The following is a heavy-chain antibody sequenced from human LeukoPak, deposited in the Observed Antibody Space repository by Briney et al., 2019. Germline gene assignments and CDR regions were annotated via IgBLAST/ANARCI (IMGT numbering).Heavy chain of an antibody. D-gene: IGHD1-1*01. CDR1: GFTFSSYG. V-gene: IGHV3-48*04. J-gene: IGHJ4*02. Sequence: PGGSLRLSCAASGFTFSSYGLSWVRQAPGKGLEWVSYISSSGSTIYYPDSVKGRFTISRDNAKNSLYLQMNSLRAEDTAVYYCARDIAAGGNEDYWGQGTLVTVSS. CDR3: ARDIAAGGNEDY. CDR2: ISSSGSTI.